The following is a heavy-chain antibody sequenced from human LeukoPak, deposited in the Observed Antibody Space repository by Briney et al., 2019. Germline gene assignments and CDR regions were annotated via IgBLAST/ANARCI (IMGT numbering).Heavy chain of an antibody. Sequence: SETLSLTCAVYGGSFSGYYWSWIRQPPGKGLEWIGEINHSGSTNYNPSLKSRVTISVDTSKNQFSLKLSSVTAADTAVYYCARVGYYYDSSGYDGMDVWGQGTTVTVSS. CDR3: ARVGYYYDSSGYDGMDV. CDR1: GGSFSGYY. D-gene: IGHD3-22*01. CDR2: INHSGST. V-gene: IGHV4-34*01. J-gene: IGHJ6*02.